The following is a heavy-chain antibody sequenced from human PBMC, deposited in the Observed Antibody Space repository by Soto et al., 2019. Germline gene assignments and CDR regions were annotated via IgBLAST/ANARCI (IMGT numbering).Heavy chain of an antibody. V-gene: IGHV3-74*01. CDR2: ISDDGTTT. CDR3: TRGPRADSSVTRAH. Sequence: PGGSRRLSCVVSGFTFSMYWMHWVRQVPGQSSFWVSRISDDGTTTNYADSVRGRFTISRDNSKNTLYLQMNNLKPDDTAIYYCTRGPRADSSVTRAHWGQGTPVTVSS. D-gene: IGHD2-21*02. CDR1: GFTFSMYW. J-gene: IGHJ4*02.